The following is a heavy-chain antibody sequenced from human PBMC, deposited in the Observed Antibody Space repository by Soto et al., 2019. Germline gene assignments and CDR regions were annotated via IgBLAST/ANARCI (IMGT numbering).Heavy chain of an antibody. CDR3: ARSGPYYSDY. V-gene: IGHV3-23*01. CDR1: GFTFTSYA. Sequence: GGSLRLSCAVSGFTFTSYALSWVRQAPGKGLECVSSISGDGKTAYYTASVTGRVTISRDNSKNTLSLQMNSLRVEDTAVYYCARSGPYYSDYWGRGTLVTVSS. J-gene: IGHJ4*02. CDR2: ISGDGKTA. D-gene: IGHD5-12*01.